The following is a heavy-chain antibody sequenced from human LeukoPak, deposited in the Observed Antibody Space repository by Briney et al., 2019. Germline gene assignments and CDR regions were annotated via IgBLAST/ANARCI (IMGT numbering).Heavy chain of an antibody. CDR3: ARVTYGSGSYYIDY. CDR1: GGTFSSYA. CDR2: IIPIFGTA. J-gene: IGHJ4*02. Sequence: GSSVKVSCKASGGTFSSYAISWVRQAPGQGLEWMGRIIPIFGTANYAQKFQGRVTITRDTSISTAYMELSRLRSDDTAVYYCARVTYGSGSYYIDYWGQGTLVTVSS. D-gene: IGHD3-10*01. V-gene: IGHV1-69*05.